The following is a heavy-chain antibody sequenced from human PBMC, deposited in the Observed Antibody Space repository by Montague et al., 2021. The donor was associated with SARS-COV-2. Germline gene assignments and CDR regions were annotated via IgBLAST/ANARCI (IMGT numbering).Heavy chain of an antibody. V-gene: IGHV4-39*01. D-gene: IGHD6-13*01. CDR2: IYYSGST. J-gene: IGHJ3*02. Sequence: SETLSLTCTVSGGSISSSSYYWGWNRQPPGQGLEWIGSIYYSGSTYYNPSLKSRVTISVDTSKNQFSLKLSSVTAADTAVYYCARQENSSGWFKPDAFDIWGQGTMVTVSS. CDR3: ARQENSSGWFKPDAFDI. CDR1: GGSISSSSYY.